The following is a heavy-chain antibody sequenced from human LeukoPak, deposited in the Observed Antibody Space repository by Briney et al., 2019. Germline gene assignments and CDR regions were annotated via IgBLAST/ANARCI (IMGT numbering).Heavy chain of an antibody. D-gene: IGHD3-10*01. CDR2: IWYDGSNK. Sequence: PGGSLRLSCAASGFTFSSSGMHWVRQAPGKGLEWVAFIWYDGSNKYSADSVKGRFTISRDNSKNTLYLQMNSLRAEDTALYYCAKGFTYGSNYFDSWGQGTLVTVSS. V-gene: IGHV3-30*02. J-gene: IGHJ4*02. CDR1: GFTFSSSG. CDR3: AKGFTYGSNYFDS.